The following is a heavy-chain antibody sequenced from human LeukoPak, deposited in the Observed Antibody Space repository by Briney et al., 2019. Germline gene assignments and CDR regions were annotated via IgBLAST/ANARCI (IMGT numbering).Heavy chain of an antibody. V-gene: IGHV3-33*01. CDR3: ARAGWSAPAGTYYFDY. J-gene: IGHJ4*02. Sequence: GGSLRLSCAASGFTFSSYGMHWVRQAPGKGLEWVAVMWYDGSNKYYADSVKGRFTISRDNSENTLYLQMNSLRAEDTAVYYCARAGWSAPAGTYYFDYWGQGTLVTVSS. CDR1: GFTFSSYG. D-gene: IGHD3-10*01. CDR2: MWYDGSNK.